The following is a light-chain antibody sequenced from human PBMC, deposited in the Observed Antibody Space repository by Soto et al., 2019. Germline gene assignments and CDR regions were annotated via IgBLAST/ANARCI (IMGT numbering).Light chain of an antibody. J-gene: IGKJ4*01. CDR3: QRYNNWPLT. CDR1: QSIHTS. Sequence: VLTQSPATLSLSPGERATLSCRASQSIHTSLAWYQQKSGKPPRLVIYDSTLRANGVPDRFGGSRSGTEFTLTINSLEPEDFAVYYCQRYNNWPLTFGGGTKVDIK. V-gene: IGKV3-11*01. CDR2: DST.